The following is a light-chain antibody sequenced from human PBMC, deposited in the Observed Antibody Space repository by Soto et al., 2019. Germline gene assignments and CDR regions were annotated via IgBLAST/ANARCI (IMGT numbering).Light chain of an antibody. CDR2: GVT. V-gene: IGLV2-14*01. CDR1: SSDVGGYNY. J-gene: IGLJ7*01. Sequence: QSALTQPASVSGSPGQSITISCTGTSSDVGGYNYVSWYQQYPGKAPKLMIYGVTNRPSGVSNRFSGSKTGNTASLIISGLQAEDEAYYYCFSHRGGDSHVFGPGTQLTVL. CDR3: FSHRGGDSHV.